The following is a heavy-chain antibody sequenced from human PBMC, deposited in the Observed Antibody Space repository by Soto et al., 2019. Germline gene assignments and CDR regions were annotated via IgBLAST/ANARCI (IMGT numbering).Heavy chain of an antibody. J-gene: IGHJ3*02. CDR1: GYTFTSYG. D-gene: IGHD3-16*02. Sequence: ASVKVSCKASGYTFTSYGISWVRQAPGQGLEWMGWISAYNGNTNYAQKLQGRVTMTTDTSTSTAYMELRSLRSDDTAVYYCARHNLYDYIGGSYRNTDVFDIWGQGTMVTVSS. V-gene: IGHV1-18*01. CDR3: ARHNLYDYIGGSYRNTDVFDI. CDR2: ISAYNGNT.